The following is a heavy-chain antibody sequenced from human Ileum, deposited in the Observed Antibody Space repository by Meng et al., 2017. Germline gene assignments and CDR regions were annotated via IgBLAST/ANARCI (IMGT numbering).Heavy chain of an antibody. CDR2: INHSGNT. J-gene: IGHJ4*02. Sequence: QVQLQQWGAGLLKPSATLSLTWAVYGGSFRGYYCSWLRQPPGKGLEWIGEINHSGNTNYNPSLKSRVTLSLDTSKNHFSLNLTSVTAADTAVYYCARGREQQLVRGFGYWGQGTLVTVSS. CDR3: ARGREQQLVRGFGY. D-gene: IGHD6-6*01. CDR1: GGSFRGYY. V-gene: IGHV4-34*01.